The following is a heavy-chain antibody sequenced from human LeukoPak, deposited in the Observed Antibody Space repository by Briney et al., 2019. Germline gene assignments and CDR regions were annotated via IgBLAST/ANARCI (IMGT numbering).Heavy chain of an antibody. D-gene: IGHD6-19*01. Sequence: HPGGSLRLSCAASGFTVSSIHMVWVRQAPGKGLEWVSVIYSGGGTFYSDSVKGRFTISRDSSKNTLYLQLNSLRADDTAVYYCARDSNGPAFWGQGTPVTVSS. V-gene: IGHV3-53*01. J-gene: IGHJ4*02. CDR1: GFTVSSIH. CDR2: IYSGGGT. CDR3: ARDSNGPAF.